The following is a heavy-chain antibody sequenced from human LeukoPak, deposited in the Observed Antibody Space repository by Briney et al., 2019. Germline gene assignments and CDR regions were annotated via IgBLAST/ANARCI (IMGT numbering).Heavy chain of an antibody. D-gene: IGHD1/OR15-1a*01. Sequence: SGPTLVNPTQTLTLTCTFSGFSLYSSGVGVGWIRQPPGKALEGLAVIYWDDDKRYNPSLRSRLTMSKDASKSQVFMVMSNMDPVDTATYYCAHRRPGHLTGWDNSYFDNWGPGTLVTVSS. CDR1: GFSLYSSGVG. CDR3: AHRRPGHLTGWDNSYFDN. V-gene: IGHV2-5*02. J-gene: IGHJ4*02. CDR2: IYWDDDK.